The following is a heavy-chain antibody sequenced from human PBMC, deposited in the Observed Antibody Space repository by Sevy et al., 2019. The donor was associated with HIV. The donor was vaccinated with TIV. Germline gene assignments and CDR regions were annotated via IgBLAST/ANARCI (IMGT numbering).Heavy chain of an antibody. CDR2: INTNTGNP. CDR1: GYTFTSYA. Sequence: ASVKVSCKASGYTFTSYAMNWVRQAPGQGLEWMGWINTNTGNPTYAQGFTGRFVFSLDTSVSTAYLQISSLKAEDTAVYYGARAGERYSSGWYAHGNYYYGMDVWGQGTTVTVSS. J-gene: IGHJ6*02. D-gene: IGHD6-19*01. CDR3: ARAGERYSSGWYAHGNYYYGMDV. V-gene: IGHV7-4-1*02.